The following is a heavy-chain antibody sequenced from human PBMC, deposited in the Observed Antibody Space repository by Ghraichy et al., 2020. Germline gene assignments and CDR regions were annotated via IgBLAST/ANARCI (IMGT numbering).Heavy chain of an antibody. CDR2: SNSFSSTI. CDR3: ARVGGYSASDLVY. V-gene: IGHV3-48*01. J-gene: IGHJ4*02. D-gene: IGHD5-12*01. CDR1: GFTFSNYG. Sequence: GGSLRLSCAASGFTFSNYGMNWVRQAPGRGLEWVSYSNSFSSTIYYADSVEGRFTISRDNAENSLYLQMNRLRVEDTAVYYCARVGGYSASDLVYWGQGTLVTVSS.